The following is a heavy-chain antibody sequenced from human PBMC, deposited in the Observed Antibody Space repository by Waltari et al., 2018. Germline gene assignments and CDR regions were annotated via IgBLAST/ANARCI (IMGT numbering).Heavy chain of an antibody. CDR3: ARAQPYCRSTTCYAPDH. D-gene: IGHD2-2*01. J-gene: IGHJ4*02. V-gene: IGHV3-48*03. CDR2: ISSSGTTR. Sequence: EVQLVESGGGLVRPGGSLRLSCVTSRFTFSEYPMNWVCQAPGKGLEWISYISSSGTTRYYADSVKGRFTISRDNAKKSLFLQMNSLRAEDTAVYYCARAQPYCRSTTCYAPDHWGQGTLVIVSS. CDR1: RFTFSEYP.